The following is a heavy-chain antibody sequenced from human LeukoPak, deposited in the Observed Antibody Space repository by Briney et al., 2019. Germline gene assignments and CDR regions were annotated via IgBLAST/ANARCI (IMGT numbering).Heavy chain of an antibody. D-gene: IGHD2/OR15-2a*01. V-gene: IGHV3-23*01. Sequence: GGSLRLSCEVSGFTFSNYAMNWVRHAPGKGLEWVSSISESGDTTDYADSVKGRFTISRDNSKNTLYLQMNSLRAEDTAVYYCAKQYLDANWGQGTLVTVSS. CDR1: GFTFSNYA. J-gene: IGHJ4*02. CDR3: AKQYLDAN. CDR2: ISESGDTT.